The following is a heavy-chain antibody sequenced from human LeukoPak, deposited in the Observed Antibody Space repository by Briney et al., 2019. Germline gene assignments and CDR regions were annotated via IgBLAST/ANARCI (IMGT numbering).Heavy chain of an antibody. CDR2: TSSSDAGT. CDR3: AKAPVTSCRGAYCYPFDS. Sequence: GGSLRLSCAASGFTLSTYAMSWVRQTPGKGLEWVAATSSSDAGTYHADSVRGRFTISRDNSKSTLYLQMNSLRAEDAAVYFCAKAPVTSCRGAYCYPFDSWGQGTLVTVSS. J-gene: IGHJ4*02. CDR1: GFTLSTYA. V-gene: IGHV3-23*01. D-gene: IGHD2-21*01.